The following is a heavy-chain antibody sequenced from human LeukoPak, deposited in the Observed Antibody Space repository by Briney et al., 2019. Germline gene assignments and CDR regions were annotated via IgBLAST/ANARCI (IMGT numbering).Heavy chain of an antibody. J-gene: IGHJ4*02. CDR2: IHFSGST. CDR3: ARVSSSWPHYYFDY. D-gene: IGHD6-13*01. V-gene: IGHV4-39*07. Sequence: PSETLSLTCTVSGGSISGSSSTWAWLRQPQGKGLGWIGNIHFSGSTYYTPSLQSRVTMPVDTSKNQFSLKLNSVTAADTAVYYCARVSSSWPHYYFDYWGQGTRVTASS. CDR1: GGSISGSSST.